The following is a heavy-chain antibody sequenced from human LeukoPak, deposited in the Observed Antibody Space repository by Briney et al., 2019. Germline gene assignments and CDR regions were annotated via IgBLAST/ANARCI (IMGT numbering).Heavy chain of an antibody. CDR3: ARVWQHRSNNWFDP. CDR1: GGSISSYY. V-gene: IGHV4-59*01. D-gene: IGHD6-13*01. Sequence: SETLSLTCTVSGGSISSYYWSWIRQPPGKGLEWIGYIYYSGSTNYNPSLKSRVTISADTSKNQFSLKLSSVTAADTAVYYCARVWQHRSNNWFDPWGQGTLVTVSP. CDR2: IYYSGST. J-gene: IGHJ5*02.